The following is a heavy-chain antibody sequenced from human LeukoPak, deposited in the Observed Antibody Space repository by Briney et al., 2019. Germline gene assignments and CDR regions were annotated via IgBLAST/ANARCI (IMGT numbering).Heavy chain of an antibody. Sequence: GGSLRLSCAASGFTSSSYWMSWVRQAPGKGLEWVANIKQDGSEKHYVDSVKGRFTISRDNAKNSLYLQMNSLRAEDTAVYYCARQDPIDYYYGMDVWGQGTTVTVSS. V-gene: IGHV3-7*01. CDR3: ARQDPIDYYYGMDV. CDR1: GFTSSSYW. CDR2: IKQDGSEK. J-gene: IGHJ6*02.